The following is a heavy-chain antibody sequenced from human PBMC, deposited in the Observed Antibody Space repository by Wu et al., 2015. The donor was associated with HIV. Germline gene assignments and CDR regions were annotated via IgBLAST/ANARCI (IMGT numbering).Heavy chain of an antibody. J-gene: IGHJ6*01. V-gene: IGHV1-69*05. CDR1: GGTFSSYA. CDR2: IIPIFGTA. CDR3: ARNLGFTGGYYYDSSGYRRGYYYGMDV. Sequence: QVQLVQSGAEVKKPGSSVKVSCKASGGTFSSYAISWVRQAPGQGLEWMGGIIPIFGTANYAQKFQGRVTITTDESTSTAYMELSSLRSDDTAVYYCARNLGFTGGYYYDSSGYRRGYYYGMDVVGPKGPRSPSPQ. D-gene: IGHD3-22*01.